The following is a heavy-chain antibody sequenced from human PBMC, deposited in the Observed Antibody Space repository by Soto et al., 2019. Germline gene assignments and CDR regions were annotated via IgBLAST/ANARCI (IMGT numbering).Heavy chain of an antibody. CDR3: ARDKSSGWYDY. CDR1: GFTFSSYG. CDR2: IWYDGSNK. V-gene: IGHV3-33*01. D-gene: IGHD6-19*01. J-gene: IGHJ4*02. Sequence: QVLLVESGGGVVQPGRSLRLSCAASGFTFSSYGMHWVRQAPGKGLEWVAVIWYDGSNKYYADSVKGRFTISRDNSKNTLYLQMNSLRAEDTAVYYCARDKSSGWYDYWGQGTLVTVSS.